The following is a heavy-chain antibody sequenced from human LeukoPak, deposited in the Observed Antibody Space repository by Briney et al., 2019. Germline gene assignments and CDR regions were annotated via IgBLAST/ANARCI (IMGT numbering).Heavy chain of an antibody. V-gene: IGHV3-21*01. J-gene: IGHJ4*02. CDR2: ISSSSSYI. D-gene: IGHD4-11*01. Sequence: PGGSLRLSCAASGFTFSSYSMNWVRQAPGKGLEWVSSISSSSSYIYYADSVKGRFTISRDNAKNTLYLQMNSLRAEDTAVYYCARDQLDYSNYQPFDYWGQGTLVTVSS. CDR1: GFTFSSYS. CDR3: ARDQLDYSNYQPFDY.